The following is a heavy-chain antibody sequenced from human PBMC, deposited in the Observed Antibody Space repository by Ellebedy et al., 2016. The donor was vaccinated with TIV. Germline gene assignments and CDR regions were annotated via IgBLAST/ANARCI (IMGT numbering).Heavy chain of an antibody. CDR1: GFSLSSYW. D-gene: IGHD3-10*01. V-gene: IGHV3-7*01. CDR3: GRAIGSGSCY. J-gene: IGHJ4*02. Sequence: GESLKISCAASGFSLSSYWMHWVRQAPGKGLEWVANIKQDGSEKYYVDSVKGRFTISRDNAKNSPYLQMNSLRAEDTAVYFCGRAIGSGSCYWGQGTLVTVSS. CDR2: IKQDGSEK.